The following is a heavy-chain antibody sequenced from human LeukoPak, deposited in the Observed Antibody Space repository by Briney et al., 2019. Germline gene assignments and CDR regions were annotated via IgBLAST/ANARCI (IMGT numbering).Heavy chain of an antibody. CDR1: GGSISSGSYY. D-gene: IGHD3-10*01. V-gene: IGHV4-31*03. Sequence: SETLSLTCTVSGGSISSGSYYWSWIRQHPGKGLEWIGYIYYSGSTYYNPSLKSRVTISVDTSKNQFSLKLSSVTAADTAVYYCARVPPYYYGSGKNAFDIWGQGTMVTVSS. CDR2: IYYSGST. J-gene: IGHJ3*02. CDR3: ARVPPYYYGSGKNAFDI.